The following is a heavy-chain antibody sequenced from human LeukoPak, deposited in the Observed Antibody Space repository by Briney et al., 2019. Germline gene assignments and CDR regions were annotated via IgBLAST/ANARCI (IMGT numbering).Heavy chain of an antibody. D-gene: IGHD3-3*01. CDR2: ISGSGGST. J-gene: IGHJ4*02. CDR1: GFTFSSYA. CDR3: AKEHDFWSGYSNFDY. V-gene: IGHV3-23*01. Sequence: PGGSLRLSCAASGFTFSSYAMSWVREAPGKGLEWVSAISGSGGSTYYADSVKGRFTISRDNSKNTLYLQMNSLRAEDTAVYYCAKEHDFWSGYSNFDYWGQGTLVTVSS.